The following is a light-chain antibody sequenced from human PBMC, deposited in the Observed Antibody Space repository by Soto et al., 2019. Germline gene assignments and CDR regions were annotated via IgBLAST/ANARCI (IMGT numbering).Light chain of an antibody. CDR1: SSDIGRYNY. J-gene: IGLJ2*01. CDR2: EVN. V-gene: IGLV2-8*01. Sequence: QSVLTQPPSASGCPGQSVTISCTGASSDIGRYNYVSWFQQHPGKAPKLIIHEVNQRPSGVPDRFSGSKSGNTASLTVSGLQAEDEADYYCSSYAGNNNLLFGGGTKLTVL. CDR3: SSYAGNNNLL.